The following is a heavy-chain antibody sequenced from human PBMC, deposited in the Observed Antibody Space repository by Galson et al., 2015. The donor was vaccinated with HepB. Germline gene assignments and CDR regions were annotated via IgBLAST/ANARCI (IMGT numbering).Heavy chain of an antibody. J-gene: IGHJ4*02. V-gene: IGHV3-33*08. Sequence: SLRLSCAASGFTFSSYGMHWVRQAPGKGLEWVAVIWYDGSNKYYADSVKGRFTISRDNSKNTLYLQMNSLRAEDTAVYYCARDWGPTYCSGGSCKRSEDFDYWGQGTLVTVSS. CDR1: GFTFSSYG. CDR3: ARDWGPTYCSGGSCKRSEDFDY. CDR2: IWYDGSNK. D-gene: IGHD2-15*01.